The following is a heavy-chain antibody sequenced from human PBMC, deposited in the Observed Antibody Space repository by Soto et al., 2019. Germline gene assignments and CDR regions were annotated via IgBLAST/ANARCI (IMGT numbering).Heavy chain of an antibody. CDR1: GGTFSSYA. D-gene: IGHD3-9*01. CDR2: IIPIFGTA. J-gene: IGHJ4*02. CDR3: ARPYGILTGYYQPYYFDY. V-gene: IGHV1-69*13. Sequence: ASVKVSCKASGGTFSSYAISWVRQPPGQGLEWMGGIIPIFGTANYAQKFQGRVTITADESTSTAYMELSSLRSEDTAVYYCARPYGILTGYYQPYYFDYWGQGTLVTVSS.